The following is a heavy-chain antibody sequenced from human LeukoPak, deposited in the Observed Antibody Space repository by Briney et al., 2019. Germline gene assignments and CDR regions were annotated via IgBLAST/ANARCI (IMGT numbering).Heavy chain of an antibody. CDR1: RFTLSTYW. CDR3: ARSPRSYSYGQLDY. CDR2: IKQDGSQE. J-gene: IGHJ4*02. D-gene: IGHD5-18*01. V-gene: IGHV3-7*03. Sequence: GGSLRLSCAASRFTLSTYWMSWVRQAPGKGLEWVAHIKQDGSQEYYVDSVKGRFTISRDSAKNSLYLQMNSLRAEDTAVYYCARSPRSYSYGQLDYWGQGTLVTVSS.